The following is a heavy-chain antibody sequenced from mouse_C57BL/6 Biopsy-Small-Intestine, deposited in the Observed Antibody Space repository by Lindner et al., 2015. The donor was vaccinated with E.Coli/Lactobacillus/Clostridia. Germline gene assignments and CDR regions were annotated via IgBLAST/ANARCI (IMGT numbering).Heavy chain of an antibody. J-gene: IGHJ2*01. CDR2: INPNNGGT. CDR3: AIDGYDLDY. V-gene: IGHV1-20*01. D-gene: IGHD2-2*01. CDR1: GYSFTDYF. Sequence: VQLQESGPELVKPGDSVKISCKASGYSFTDYFMNWVMQSHGKSLEWIGDINPNNGGTIYNQKFKGKATLTVDKSSSTAYMELRSLTSEDSAVYYCAIDGYDLDYWGQGTTLTVSS.